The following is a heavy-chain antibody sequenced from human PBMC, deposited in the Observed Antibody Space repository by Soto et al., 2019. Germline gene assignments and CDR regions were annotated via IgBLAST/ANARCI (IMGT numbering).Heavy chain of an antibody. CDR3: ARFRGSYGMDV. CDR2: IIPILGIA. D-gene: IGHD3-10*01. V-gene: IGHV1-69*02. CDR1: GGTFSSYT. J-gene: IGHJ6*02. Sequence: QVQLVQSGAEVKKPGSSVKVSCKASGGTFSSYTISWVRQAPGQGLEWMARIIPILGIANYAQKFQGRVTITADKSTSTVYMELSRLRSEDTAVYYCARFRGSYGMDVWGQGTTVTVSS.